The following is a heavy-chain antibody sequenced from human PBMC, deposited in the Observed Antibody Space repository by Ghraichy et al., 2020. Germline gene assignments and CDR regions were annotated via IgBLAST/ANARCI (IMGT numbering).Heavy chain of an antibody. V-gene: IGHV3-53*01. J-gene: IGHJ6*02. Sequence: LSLTCAASGFTVSSNYMSWVRQAPGKGLEWVSVIYSGGGTYYADSVKGRFTISRDNSKNTLYLQMNSLRAEDTAVYYCASHSSSWYEDYYGMDVWGQGTTVTVSS. D-gene: IGHD6-13*01. CDR2: IYSGGGT. CDR1: GFTVSSNY. CDR3: ASHSSSWYEDYYGMDV.